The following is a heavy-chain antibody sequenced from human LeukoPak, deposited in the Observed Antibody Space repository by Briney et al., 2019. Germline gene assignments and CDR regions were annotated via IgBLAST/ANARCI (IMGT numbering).Heavy chain of an antibody. CDR2: INPNSGGT. V-gene: IGHV1-2*02. J-gene: IGHJ6*03. CDR1: GYTFTGYY. Sequence: GASVKVSCKASGYTFTGYYMHWVRQAPGQGLEWMGWINPNSGGTNYAQKFQGRVTMTRDTSISTAYMELSRLRSDDTAVYYCARGGVYGSGSYLRYYYYYYMDVWGKGTTVTISS. D-gene: IGHD3-10*01. CDR3: ARGGVYGSGSYLRYYYYYYMDV.